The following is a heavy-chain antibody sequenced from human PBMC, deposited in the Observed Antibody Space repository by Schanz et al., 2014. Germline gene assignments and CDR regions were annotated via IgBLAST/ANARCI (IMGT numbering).Heavy chain of an antibody. Sequence: EVQLVESGGGLIQPGGSLRLSCAASTFTFSSDWMSWVRQAPGKGLEWVANIKEDGSVEDYVDSVKGRFTISRDNAKNSLYLQMTSLRAEDTAVYYCARDHTTESYYSAGPPIDYWGQGTLLTVSS. D-gene: IGHD1-26*01. CDR1: TFTFSSDW. V-gene: IGHV3-7*04. CDR2: IKEDGSVE. CDR3: ARDHTTESYYSAGPPIDY. J-gene: IGHJ4*02.